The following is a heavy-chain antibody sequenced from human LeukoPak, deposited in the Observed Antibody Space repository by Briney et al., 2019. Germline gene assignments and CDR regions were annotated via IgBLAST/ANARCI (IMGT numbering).Heavy chain of an antibody. D-gene: IGHD6-13*01. CDR2: IYASGNT. V-gene: IGHV4-4*07. Sequence: TSETLSLTCTVSGGSISSYYWSWVRQPAGKGLEWIGRIYASGNTNYNPSLKGRVTMTVDTSKNQFSLNLSSVTTADTAVYYCARGRGSSWYYFDSWGQGTLVTVSS. CDR3: ARGRGSSWYYFDS. CDR1: GGSISSYY. J-gene: IGHJ4*02.